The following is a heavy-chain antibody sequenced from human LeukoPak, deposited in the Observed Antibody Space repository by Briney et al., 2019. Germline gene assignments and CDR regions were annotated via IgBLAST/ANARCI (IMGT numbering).Heavy chain of an antibody. CDR3: VRGGQGFGY. Sequence: GGSLRLSCAASGFSFSTYWMSWVRQAPGKGLEWVANIKQDGSEKNYVDSVKGRFTISRDNAKNSLYLQMNSQRDEDTALYYCVRGGQGFGYWGQGTLVTVSS. D-gene: IGHD3-10*01. CDR2: IKQDGSEK. CDR1: GFSFSTYW. J-gene: IGHJ4*02. V-gene: IGHV3-7*01.